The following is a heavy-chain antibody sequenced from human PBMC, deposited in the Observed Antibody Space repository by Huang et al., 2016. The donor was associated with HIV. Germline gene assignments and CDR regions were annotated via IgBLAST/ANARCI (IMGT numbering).Heavy chain of an antibody. CDR3: ARDRGQQLSPFDS. CDR1: GFSLDRYN. J-gene: IGHJ4*02. D-gene: IGHD6-13*01. V-gene: IGHV3-21*01. CDR2: ISTSSSFI. Sequence: EVQLVESGGGLVKPGGSLRLSCAASGFSLDRYNMYWVRQTPGKGLQWDSSISTSSSFIDYADSVKGRFSISRDNAKNSLYLQMNNLRGEDTAVYYCARDRGQQLSPFDSWGQGTLVTVSS.